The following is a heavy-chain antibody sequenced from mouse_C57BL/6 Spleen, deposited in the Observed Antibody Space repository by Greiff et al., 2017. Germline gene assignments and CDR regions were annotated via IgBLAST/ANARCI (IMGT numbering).Heavy chain of an antibody. J-gene: IGHJ1*03. CDR3: AKNGGIYGNYRYWYFDV. D-gene: IGHD2-1*01. V-gene: IGHV2-5*01. Sequence: VKLMESGPGLVQPSQSLSITCTVSGFSLTSYGVHWVRQSPGKGLEWLGVIWRGGSTDYNAAFMSRLSITKDNSKSQVFFKMNSLQADDTAIYYCAKNGGIYGNYRYWYFDVWGTGTTVTVSS. CDR2: IWRGGST. CDR1: GFSLTSYG.